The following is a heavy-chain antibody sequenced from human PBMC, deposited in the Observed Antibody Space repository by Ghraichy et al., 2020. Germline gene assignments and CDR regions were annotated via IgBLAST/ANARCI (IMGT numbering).Heavy chain of an antibody. CDR1: GFSLSTSGVG. D-gene: IGHD2-2*01. CDR2: IYWNDHK. V-gene: IGHV2-5*01. J-gene: IGHJ3*01. Sequence: QTLSLTCTFSGFSLSTSGVGVGWIRQSPGKALEWLALIYWNDHKRYSPSLKNRLTISKGTSENQVVLTMTTVDPVDTATYYCAHRLSVIYYHRSTLNVGTNDPFDFWGQVTMVTVSS. CDR3: AHRLSVIYYHRSTLNVGTNDPFDF.